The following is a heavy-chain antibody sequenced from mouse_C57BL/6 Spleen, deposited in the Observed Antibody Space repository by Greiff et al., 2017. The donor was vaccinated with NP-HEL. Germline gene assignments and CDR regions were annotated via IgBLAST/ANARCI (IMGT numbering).Heavy chain of an antibody. Sequence: LQESGRGRGKTGSSVRISCKASGYAFSSSWMNWVKQRPGKGLEWIGRIYPGDGDTNYNGKFKGKATLTADKSSSTAYMQLSSLTSEDSAVYFCASYDDDFDYWGQGTTLTVSS. V-gene: IGHV1-82*01. J-gene: IGHJ2*01. CDR1: GYAFSSSW. D-gene: IGHD2-12*01. CDR3: ASYDDDFDY. CDR2: IYPGDGDT.